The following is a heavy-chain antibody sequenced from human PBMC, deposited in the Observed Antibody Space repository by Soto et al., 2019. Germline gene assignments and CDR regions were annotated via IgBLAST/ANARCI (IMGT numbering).Heavy chain of an antibody. J-gene: IGHJ6*02. Sequence: ASVKVSCKASGYTFTSYGISWVRQAPGQGLEWMGWISAYNGNTNYAQKLQGRVTMTTDTSTSTAYMELRSLRSDDTAVYYCARKMKGIYHYYYYGMDVWGQGTTVTV. CDR2: ISAYNGNT. CDR1: GYTFTSYG. CDR3: ARKMKGIYHYYYYGMDV. D-gene: IGHD2-2*01. V-gene: IGHV1-18*01.